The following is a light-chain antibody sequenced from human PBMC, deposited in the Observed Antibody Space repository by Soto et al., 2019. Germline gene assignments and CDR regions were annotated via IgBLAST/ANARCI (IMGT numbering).Light chain of an antibody. CDR3: QQYGASPFT. J-gene: IGKJ3*01. V-gene: IGKV3-20*01. CDR2: GAS. CDR1: RDVYINA. Sequence: VVLTQSPAPLSLSPGEPATLSCRASRDVYINALAWYQQKPGRTPTLLIYGASTRATGIPDRFSATGSGTEFSLTISSVEPEDFAVYYCQQYGASPFTVGPGTRVEI.